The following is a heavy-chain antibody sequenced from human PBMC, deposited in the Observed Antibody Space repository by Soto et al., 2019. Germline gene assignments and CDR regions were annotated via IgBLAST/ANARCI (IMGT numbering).Heavy chain of an antibody. V-gene: IGHV1-69*01. CDR1: GGTFSSYA. D-gene: IGHD3-22*01. J-gene: IGHJ4*02. CDR3: ARDLRGFYDSSGYPYYFDY. Sequence: QVQLVQSGAEVKKPGSSVKVSCKASGGTFSSYAISWVRQAPGQGLEWMGGIIPIFGTANYAQKFQGRVTLTADEPTSTAYMELSSPRSEDTAVYYCARDLRGFYDSSGYPYYFDYWGQGTLVTVSS. CDR2: IIPIFGTA.